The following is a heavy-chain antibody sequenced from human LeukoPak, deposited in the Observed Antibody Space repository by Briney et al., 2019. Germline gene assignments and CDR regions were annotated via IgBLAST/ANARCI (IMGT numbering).Heavy chain of an antibody. J-gene: IGHJ4*02. CDR1: GFTFSSYS. V-gene: IGHV3-23*01. CDR2: IRASDGST. CDR3: TRGSNSGSFRPDF. Sequence: GGSLRLSCAASGFTFSSYSMNWVRQAPGKGLEWVSGIRASDGSTYYADSVKGRFTSSRDNSKNTLYLHMNSLRAEDTAVYYCTRGSNSGSFRPDFWGQGTLVTVSS. D-gene: IGHD1-26*01.